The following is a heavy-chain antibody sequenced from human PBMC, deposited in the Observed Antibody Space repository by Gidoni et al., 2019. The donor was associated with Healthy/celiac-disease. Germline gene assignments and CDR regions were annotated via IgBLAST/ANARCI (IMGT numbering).Heavy chain of an antibody. Sequence: QVQLVQSGAEVKKPGSSGKVLCKASGGTCSSYAISWARQAPGQGLEWMGGIIPIFGTATYAQQFQGRVTITADESTSTAYMELSSLRSEDTAVYYCARDIPLGSKYNWFDPWGQGTLVTVSS. V-gene: IGHV1-69*01. J-gene: IGHJ5*02. CDR1: GGTCSSYA. D-gene: IGHD1-26*01. CDR3: ARDIPLGSKYNWFDP. CDR2: IIPIFGTA.